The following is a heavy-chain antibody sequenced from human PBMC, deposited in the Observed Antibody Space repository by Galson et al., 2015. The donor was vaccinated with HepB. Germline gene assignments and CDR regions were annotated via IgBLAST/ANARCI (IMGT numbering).Heavy chain of an antibody. CDR3: ASRPRGAYTSTSHALDN. V-gene: IGHV4-4*02. J-gene: IGHJ4*02. CDR2: IYHSGST. CDR1: GGAIRSYNW. D-gene: IGHD2-2*01. Sequence: SETLSLTCAVSGGAIRSYNWWSWVRQPPGKWLQWIGEIYHSGSTNYSPSLKSRVTISLDTSKNQFSLKLRSLTAADTAVYYCASRPRGAYTSTSHALDNWGQGVLVTVSS.